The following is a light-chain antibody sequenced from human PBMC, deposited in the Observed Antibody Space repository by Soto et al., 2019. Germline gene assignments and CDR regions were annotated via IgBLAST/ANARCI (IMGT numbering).Light chain of an antibody. CDR1: QSVSSN. J-gene: IGKJ5*01. Sequence: EIVMTQSPATLSVSPGERATLSCRASQSVSSNLAWYQQKPGQAPRLLIYGASTRATGIPARFSGSGSGTEFTLTISSLQSEDFAVYYCQQYNNWPQTITFVQGTRLEIK. V-gene: IGKV3-15*01. CDR2: GAS. CDR3: QQYNNWPQTIT.